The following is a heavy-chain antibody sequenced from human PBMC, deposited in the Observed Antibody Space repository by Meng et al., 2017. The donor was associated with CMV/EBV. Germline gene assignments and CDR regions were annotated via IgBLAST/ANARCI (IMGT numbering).Heavy chain of an antibody. CDR1: GFTFGDYA. Sequence: GGSLRLSCTASGFTFGDYAMSWVRQAPGKGLEWVGFIRSKAYGGTTEYAASVKGRFTISRDDSKSIAYLQMNSLKTEDTAVYYCARDSGVMTMVVTEGGWFDPWGQGTLVTVSS. D-gene: IGHD4-23*01. V-gene: IGHV3-49*04. J-gene: IGHJ5*02. CDR2: IRSKAYGGTT. CDR3: ARDSGVMTMVVTEGGWFDP.